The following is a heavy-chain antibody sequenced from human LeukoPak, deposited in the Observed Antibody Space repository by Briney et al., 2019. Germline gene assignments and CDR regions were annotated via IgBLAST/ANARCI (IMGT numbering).Heavy chain of an antibody. V-gene: IGHV4-38-2*02. CDR1: GYSISSGYY. CDR2: IYHSGST. J-gene: IGHJ4*02. CDR3: ARVSWNYDY. D-gene: IGHD1-7*01. Sequence: PSETLSLTCIVSGYSISSGYYWGWIRQPPGKGLEWIGSIYHSGSTYYNPSLKSRVTISVDTSKNQFSLKLSSVTAADTAVYYCARVSWNYDYWGQGTLVTVSS.